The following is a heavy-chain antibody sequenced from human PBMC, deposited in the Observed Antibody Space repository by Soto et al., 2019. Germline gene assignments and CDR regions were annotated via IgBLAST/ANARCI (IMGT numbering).Heavy chain of an antibody. CDR2: ISGYNGNT. Sequence: QVHLVQSGAEVKKAGASVKVSCKASGYSFSNYGISWVRQAPGQGLGWVGWISGYNGNTYYAQKFQGRVNMTTDTSTSRAYMDLRNLRSDDTAVYYCLREYYYGSGSYKVYWGQGTLVTVSS. CDR3: LREYYYGSGSYKVY. V-gene: IGHV1-18*01. CDR1: GYSFSNYG. D-gene: IGHD3-10*01. J-gene: IGHJ4*02.